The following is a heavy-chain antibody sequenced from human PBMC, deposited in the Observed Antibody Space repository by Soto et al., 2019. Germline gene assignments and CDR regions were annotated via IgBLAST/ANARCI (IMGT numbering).Heavy chain of an antibody. CDR2: FDPEDGET. CDR3: ATDCSSTSCPHLYAFDI. D-gene: IGHD2-2*01. V-gene: IGHV1-24*01. J-gene: IGHJ3*02. CDR1: GYTPTELS. Sequence: ASVKVSCKVSGYTPTELSMHWVRQAPGKGLEWMGGFDPEDGETIYAQKFQGRVTMTEDTSTGTAYMELSSLRSEDTAVYYCATDCSSTSCPHLYAFDIWGQGTMVTVSS.